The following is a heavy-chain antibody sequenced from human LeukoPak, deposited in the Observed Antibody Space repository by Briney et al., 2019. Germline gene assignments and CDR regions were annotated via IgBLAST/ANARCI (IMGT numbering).Heavy chain of an antibody. V-gene: IGHV1-2*02. Sequence: ASVKVSCKASGYTFTGYYMHWVRQAPGQGLEWMGWINPNSGGTNYAQKFQGRVTMTRDTSISTAYMELNSLRAEDTAVYYCARGSSSGSDAFDIWGQGTMVTVSS. J-gene: IGHJ3*02. CDR3: ARGSSSGSDAFDI. CDR2: INPNSGGT. CDR1: GYTFTGYY. D-gene: IGHD6-19*01.